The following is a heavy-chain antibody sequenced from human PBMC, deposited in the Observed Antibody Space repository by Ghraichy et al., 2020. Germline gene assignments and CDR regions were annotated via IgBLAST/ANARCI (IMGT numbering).Heavy chain of an antibody. CDR1: GGSISSYY. V-gene: IGHV4-59*01. Sequence: SETLSLTCTVSGGSISSYYWSWIRQPPGKGLEWIGYIYYGGSTNYNPSLKSRVTISVDTSQNQFSLKLSSVTAADTAVYYCARDRFSHYIWVSYRYRGWFDPWGQGTLVTVSS. CDR2: IYYGGST. D-gene: IGHD3-16*02. CDR3: ARDRFSHYIWVSYRYRGWFDP. J-gene: IGHJ5*02.